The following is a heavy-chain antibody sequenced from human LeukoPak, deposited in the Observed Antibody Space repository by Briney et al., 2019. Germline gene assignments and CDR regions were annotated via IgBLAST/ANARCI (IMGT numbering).Heavy chain of an antibody. D-gene: IGHD3-22*01. CDR3: ARVFSTNYYDNRGWFDP. Sequence: SETLSLTCTVYGGSFSGYYCSWIRNRPGPGHELNWVINLSGSTNYNPSLNSRVTISVDTSKNQFSLKLSSLTAADTAVYYCARVFSTNYYDNRGWFDPWGQGTLVTVSS. CDR1: GGSFSGYY. V-gene: IGHV4-34*01. CDR2: INLSGST. J-gene: IGHJ5*02.